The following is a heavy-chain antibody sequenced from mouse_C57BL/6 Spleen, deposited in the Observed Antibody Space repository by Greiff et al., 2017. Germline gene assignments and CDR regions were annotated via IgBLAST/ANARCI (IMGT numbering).Heavy chain of an antibody. CDR3: ARGAYYSNWFAY. D-gene: IGHD2-5*01. CDR2: IDPANGNT. V-gene: IGHV14-3*01. CDR1: GFNIKNTY. Sequence: DVKLVESVAELVRPGASVKLSCTASGFNIKNTYMHWVKQRPEQGLEWIGRIDPANGNTKYAPKFQGKATITADTSSNTAYLQLSSLTSEDTAIYYCARGAYYSNWFAYWGQGTLVTVSA. J-gene: IGHJ3*01.